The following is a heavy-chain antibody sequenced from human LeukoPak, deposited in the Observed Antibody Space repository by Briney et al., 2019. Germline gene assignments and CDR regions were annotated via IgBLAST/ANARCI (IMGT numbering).Heavy chain of an antibody. V-gene: IGHV3-21*01. CDR3: ARDQNYDLAEN. J-gene: IGHJ4*02. Sequence: GGSLRLSCAASGFTFTSYSMNWVRQAPGKGLEWVSSISRSSYYIYYTDSVKGRFTISRDNAKNSLYLQMNSLRAEDTAVYYCARDQNYDLAENWGQGTLVTVSS. CDR2: ISRSSYYI. D-gene: IGHD3-3*01. CDR1: GFTFTSYS.